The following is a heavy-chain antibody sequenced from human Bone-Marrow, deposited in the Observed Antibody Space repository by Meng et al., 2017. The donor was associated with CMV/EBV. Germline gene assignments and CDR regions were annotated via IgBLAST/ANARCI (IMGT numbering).Heavy chain of an antibody. CDR1: GYTFSNYY. V-gene: IGHV1-46*01. Sequence: ASVKVSCKASGYTFSNYYMNWVRQAPGQGLEWMGIIDPSGGRTRYAQRFQGRVTLTGDTSTSTVYMELSSLKSEDTAVYYCARAPLTNVDSDAYYFVFSFWGQGKLVTVSS. CDR3: ARAPLTNVDSDAYYFVFSF. D-gene: IGHD3-16*01. CDR2: IDPSGGRT. J-gene: IGHJ4*02.